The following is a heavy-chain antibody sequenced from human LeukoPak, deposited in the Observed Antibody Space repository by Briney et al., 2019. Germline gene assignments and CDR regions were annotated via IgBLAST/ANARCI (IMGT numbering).Heavy chain of an antibody. V-gene: IGHV4-59*01. CDR3: ARSPRNYGYNWFDP. D-gene: IGHD4-4*01. CDR1: GGSISSYY. Sequence: SETLSLTCTVSGGSISSYYWSWIRQPPGKGLEWIGYIYYSGSTNYNPSLKGRVTISEDTSKNQFSLKLSSVTAADTAVYYCARSPRNYGYNWFDPWGQGTLVTVSS. J-gene: IGHJ5*02. CDR2: IYYSGST.